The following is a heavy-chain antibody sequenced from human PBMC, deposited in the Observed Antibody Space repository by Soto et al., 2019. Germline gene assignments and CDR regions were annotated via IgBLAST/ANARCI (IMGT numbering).Heavy chain of an antibody. J-gene: IGHJ4*02. D-gene: IGHD6-19*01. V-gene: IGHV3-23*01. CDR2: TSASGSIT. CDR1: GFTFSAYA. Sequence: EVQLWESGGGLVQPGGSLRLSCATSGFTFSAYAMNWVRQAPGKGLEWVSTTSASGSITYYADSVKGRFTISRDKSKNTLYLQMNSLRGEDTAVYYCAKDGAPYSSGWYHFDNWGQGTLVTVSS. CDR3: AKDGAPYSSGWYHFDN.